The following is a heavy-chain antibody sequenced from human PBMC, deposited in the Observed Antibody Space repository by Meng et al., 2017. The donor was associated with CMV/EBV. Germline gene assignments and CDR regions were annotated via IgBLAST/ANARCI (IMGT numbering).Heavy chain of an antibody. Sequence: SETLSLTCTVSGGSISSYYWSWIRQPPGKGLEWIGYIYYSGSPNYNPSLKSRVTISVDTSKNQFSLKLSSVTAADTAVYYCARLGGVTIFGVVIPNWFDPWGQGTLVTVSS. CDR1: GGSISSYY. CDR3: ARLGGVTIFGVVIPNWFDP. D-gene: IGHD3-3*01. J-gene: IGHJ5*02. CDR2: IYYSGSP. V-gene: IGHV4-59*01.